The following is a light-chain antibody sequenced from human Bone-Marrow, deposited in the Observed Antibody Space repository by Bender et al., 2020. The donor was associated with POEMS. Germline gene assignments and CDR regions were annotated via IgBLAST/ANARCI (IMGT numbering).Light chain of an antibody. CDR3: QAWDSNAVV. CDR2: SND. J-gene: IGLJ2*01. Sequence: QSVLTQPPSASWTPGQRVTISCSGSSSNIRSNYVYWYQQLPGAAPKLVIFSNDQRRAGVPDRFSGSNSGNTAILTISGTQAVDEADYYCQAWDSNAVVFGGGTKLTVL. V-gene: IGLV1-47*02. CDR1: SSNIRSNY.